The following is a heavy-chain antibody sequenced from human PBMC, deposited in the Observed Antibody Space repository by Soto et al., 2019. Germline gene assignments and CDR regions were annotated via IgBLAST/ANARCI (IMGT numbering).Heavy chain of an antibody. J-gene: IGHJ6*02. CDR1: GGTFSSYA. V-gene: IGHV1-69*13. Sequence: SVKVSCKASGGTFSSYAISWVRQAPGQGLEWMGEIIPIFGTANYAQKFQGRVTITADESTSTAYMELSSLRSEDTAVYYCARGARYYYYYYGMDVWGQGTTVTVSS. CDR2: IIPIFGTA. CDR3: ARGARYYYYYYGMDV.